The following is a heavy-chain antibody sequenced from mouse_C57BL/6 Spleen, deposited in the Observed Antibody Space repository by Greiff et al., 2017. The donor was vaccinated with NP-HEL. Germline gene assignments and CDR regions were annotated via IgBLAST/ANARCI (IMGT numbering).Heavy chain of an antibody. Sequence: VKLVESGAELVRPGASVTLSCKASGYTFTDYEMHWVKQTPVHGLEWIGAIDPETGGTAYNQKFKGKAILTADKSSSTAYMELRSLTSEDSAVYYCTRGGTAQAFAYWGQGTLVTVSA. CDR2: IDPETGGT. V-gene: IGHV1-15*01. CDR3: TRGGTAQAFAY. CDR1: GYTFTDYE. D-gene: IGHD3-2*02. J-gene: IGHJ3*01.